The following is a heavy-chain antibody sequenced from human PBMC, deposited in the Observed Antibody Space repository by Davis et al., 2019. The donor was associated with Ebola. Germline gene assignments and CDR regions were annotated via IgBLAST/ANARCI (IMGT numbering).Heavy chain of an antibody. J-gene: IGHJ6*02. CDR3: AKDNRSSGYRSYYYYGMDV. CDR1: GFTFSSYS. D-gene: IGHD1-14*01. Sequence: GESLKISCAASGFTFSSYSMNWVRQAPGKGLEWVSSISSSSRYIYYADSVKGRFTISRDNSKNTLYLQMNSLRAEDTAVYYCAKDNRSSGYRSYYYYGMDVWGQGTTVTVSS. CDR2: ISSSSRYI. V-gene: IGHV3-21*01.